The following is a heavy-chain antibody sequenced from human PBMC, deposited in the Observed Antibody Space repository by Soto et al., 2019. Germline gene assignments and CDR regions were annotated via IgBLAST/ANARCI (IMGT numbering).Heavy chain of an antibody. CDR2: INHSGST. CDR3: AKRGLTFGGSGMDV. J-gene: IGHJ6*02. D-gene: IGHD3-10*01. CDR1: GGSLSGYY. V-gene: IGHV4-34*01. Sequence: SETLSLTCAVYGGSLSGYYWSWIRQPPGKGLEWIGEINHSGSTNYNPSLKSRVTISVDTPKNQFSLKLSSVTAADTAVYYCAKRGLTFGGSGMDVWRQGTTVTVS.